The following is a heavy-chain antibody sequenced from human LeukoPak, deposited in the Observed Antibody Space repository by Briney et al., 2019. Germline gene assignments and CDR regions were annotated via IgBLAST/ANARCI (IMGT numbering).Heavy chain of an antibody. D-gene: IGHD6-13*01. J-gene: IGHJ5*02. CDR1: GGSFSGYY. Sequence: SETLSLTCAVYGGSFSGYYWSWIRQPPGKGLEWIGEINHSGSTNYNPSLKSRVTISVDTSKNQFSLKLSSVTAADTAVYYCGYGSSSRPIAFDPWGQGTLVTVSS. V-gene: IGHV4-34*01. CDR2: INHSGST. CDR3: GYGSSSRPIAFDP.